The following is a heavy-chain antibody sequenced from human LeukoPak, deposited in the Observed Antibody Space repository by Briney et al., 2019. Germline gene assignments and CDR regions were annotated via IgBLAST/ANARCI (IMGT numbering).Heavy chain of an antibody. CDR2: ISYDGSNK. D-gene: IGHD2-15*01. CDR3: ARDPGYCSGGSCYNWFDP. CDR1: GFTFSSYA. V-gene: IGHV3-30*01. J-gene: IGHJ5*02. Sequence: GGSLRLSCAASGFTFSSYAMHWVRQAPGKGLEWVAVISYDGSNKYYADSVKGRFTISRDNPKNTLYLQMNSLRAEDTAVYYCARDPGYCSGGSCYNWFDPWGQGTLVTVSS.